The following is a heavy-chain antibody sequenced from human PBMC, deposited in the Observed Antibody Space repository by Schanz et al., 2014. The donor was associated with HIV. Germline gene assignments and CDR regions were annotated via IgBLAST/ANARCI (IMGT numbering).Heavy chain of an antibody. V-gene: IGHV4-39*01. J-gene: IGHJ4*02. CDR2: AHHSGST. D-gene: IGHD3-10*01. Sequence: QLQLQESGPGLVKPSETLSLTCSVSGDSISNTTHYWGWIRQPPGKGLEWIGSAHHSGSTYYTPSLKSRATLSEDPSKTQVSLKLSSVTAADTAVFYCARHQRGSYLEALDYWGQGTLVTVSS. CDR1: GDSISNTTHY. CDR3: ARHQRGSYLEALDY.